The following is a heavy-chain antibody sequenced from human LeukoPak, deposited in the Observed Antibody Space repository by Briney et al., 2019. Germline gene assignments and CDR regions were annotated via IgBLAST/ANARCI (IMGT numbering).Heavy chain of an antibody. CDR3: ETGATPFEWELNP. CDR1: GDTISELL. J-gene: IGHJ5*02. V-gene: IGHV1-24*01. Sequence: GVSVKVSCKDPGDTISELLTQCVRQAPGKGLEWMGGFDPEDGETIYAQKFQGRVTMTEDTSTDTAYMELSSLTDEDPAVCCFETGATPFEWELNPWGQRTLVTVSS. D-gene: IGHD1-26*01. CDR2: FDPEDGET.